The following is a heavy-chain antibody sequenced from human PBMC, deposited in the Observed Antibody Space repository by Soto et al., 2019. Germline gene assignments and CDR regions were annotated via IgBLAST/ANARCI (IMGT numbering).Heavy chain of an antibody. J-gene: IGHJ5*02. Sequence: QVQLMESGGGVVQPGRSLRLSCAASGFTFNTYAMHWVRQAPGKGLEWVAAITPDGTEQYNADSVKGRFTITRDNSNKTLLPQMNRLRIEDMSILHGAKQGILGAPGIGSLDPWGPGPLVTVSS. D-gene: IGHD1-26*01. CDR1: GFTFNTYA. V-gene: IGHV3-30*18. CDR2: ITPDGTEQ. CDR3: AKQGILGAPGIGSLDP.